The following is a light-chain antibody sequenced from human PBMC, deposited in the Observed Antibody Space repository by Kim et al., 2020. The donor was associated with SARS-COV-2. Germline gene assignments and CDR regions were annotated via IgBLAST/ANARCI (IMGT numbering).Light chain of an antibody. V-gene: IGLV3-1*01. Sequence: VAPGQTASITCSGDKMEEKHACWYQQKPGPSPVLFIYQDTKRPSGIPERFSSSNSGNTATLTISGTQAMDEADYYCQTWDSITVVFGGGTKLTVL. J-gene: IGLJ2*01. CDR1: KMEEKH. CDR3: QTWDSITVV. CDR2: QDT.